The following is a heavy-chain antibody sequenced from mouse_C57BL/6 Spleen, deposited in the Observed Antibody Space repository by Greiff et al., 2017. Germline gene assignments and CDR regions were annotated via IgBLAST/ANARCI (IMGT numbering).Heavy chain of an antibody. CDR3: ARWDGNYNY. V-gene: IGHV1-42*01. J-gene: IGHJ2*01. D-gene: IGHD2-1*01. Sequence: EVQLQQSGPELVKPGASVKISCKASGYSFTGYYMNWVKQSPEKSLEWIGEINPSTGGTTYNQKFKAKATLTVDKSSSTAYMQLKSLTSEDSAVYYCARWDGNYNYWGQGTTLTVSS. CDR2: INPSTGGT. CDR1: GYSFTGYY.